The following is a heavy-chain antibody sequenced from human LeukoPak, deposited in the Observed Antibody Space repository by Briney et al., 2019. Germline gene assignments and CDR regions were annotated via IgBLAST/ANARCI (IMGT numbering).Heavy chain of an antibody. Sequence: PGGSLRLSCAASGSTFSSYGMHWVRQAPGKGLEWVAVIWYDGSNKYYADSVKGRFTISRDNSKNTLYVQVNSLGTEDTAAYYCAKGSYYDSSGSFYFDYWGQGTLVTVSS. CDR3: AKGSYYDSSGSFYFDY. CDR1: GSTFSSYG. D-gene: IGHD3-22*01. J-gene: IGHJ4*02. V-gene: IGHV3-33*06. CDR2: IWYDGSNK.